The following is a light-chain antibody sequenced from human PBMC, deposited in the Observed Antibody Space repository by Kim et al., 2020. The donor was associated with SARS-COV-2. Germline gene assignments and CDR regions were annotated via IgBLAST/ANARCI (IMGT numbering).Light chain of an antibody. CDR3: QQYSDWPRT. Sequence: VSPGETVTLSCRASQSGGRSLAWYQQILGQAPRLLIYDASTRATGPPARFSGSGSATEFSLTISGLQSEDFAIYYCQQYSDWPRTFGLGTKVDIK. CDR2: DAS. CDR1: QSGGRS. J-gene: IGKJ1*01. V-gene: IGKV3-15*01.